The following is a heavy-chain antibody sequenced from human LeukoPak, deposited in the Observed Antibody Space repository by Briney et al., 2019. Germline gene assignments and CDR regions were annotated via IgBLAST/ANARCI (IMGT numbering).Heavy chain of an antibody. Sequence: PGGSLRLSCAAFGFTFRSYEMNWVRQAPGKGLEWVSYISSSGSNIYYEDSVKGRFTISRDNPKNSLYLQVHSLRDEDTAVYYCATDGVKLVPTAFAYWGQGTLVTVSS. CDR3: ATDGVKLVPTAFAY. J-gene: IGHJ4*02. CDR1: GFTFRSYE. V-gene: IGHV3-48*03. CDR2: ISSSGSNI. D-gene: IGHD6-13*01.